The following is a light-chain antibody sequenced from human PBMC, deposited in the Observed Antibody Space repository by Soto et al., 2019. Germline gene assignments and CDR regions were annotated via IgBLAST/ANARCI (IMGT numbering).Light chain of an antibody. Sequence: EIVLTQSPGSLSLSPGERATLSCRASQSVSSYLAWYQHKPGQAPRLLIYGASSRATGFPDRFSGSGSGTDFSLTITRLEPEDSAVYYCQQYSSPPRTFGQGTKVEIK. CDR2: GAS. CDR3: QQYSSPPRT. J-gene: IGKJ1*01. CDR1: QSVSSY. V-gene: IGKV3-20*01.